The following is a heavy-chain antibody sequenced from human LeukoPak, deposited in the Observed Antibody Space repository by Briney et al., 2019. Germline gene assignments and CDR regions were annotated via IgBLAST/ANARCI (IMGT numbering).Heavy chain of an antibody. CDR2: IIPIFGTA. D-gene: IGHD6-13*01. CDR1: GGTFSSYA. Sequence: SVKVPCKASGGTFSSYAISWVRQAPGQGLEWMGRIIPIFGTANYAQKFQGRVTITTDESTSTAYMELSSLRSEDTAVYYCARGGIAAAGTPLDYWGQGTLVTVSS. CDR3: ARGGIAAAGTPLDY. V-gene: IGHV1-69*05. J-gene: IGHJ4*02.